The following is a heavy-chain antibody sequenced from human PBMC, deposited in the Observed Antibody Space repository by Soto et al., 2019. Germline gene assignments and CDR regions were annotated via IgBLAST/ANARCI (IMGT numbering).Heavy chain of an antibody. J-gene: IGHJ6*04. Sequence: ASVKVSCKASGFTFTIYGIAWVRQAPRQGLEWMGWINPYNANTNYAQKFQGRVTMTTDTSTTTGYMELRSLGSDDTAVYYCARVVAAAPVYYGMDVWGKGTTVTVSS. D-gene: IGHD2-15*01. CDR1: GFTFTIYG. CDR2: INPYNANT. V-gene: IGHV1-18*01. CDR3: ARVVAAAPVYYGMDV.